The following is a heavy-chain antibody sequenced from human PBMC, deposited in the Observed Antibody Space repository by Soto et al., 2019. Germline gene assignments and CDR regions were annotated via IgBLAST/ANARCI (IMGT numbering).Heavy chain of an antibody. V-gene: IGHV4-30-4*01. CDR1: GGSISSGDYY. CDR2: IYYSGST. CDR3: ARGLSPYFDY. Sequence: SETLSLTCTVSGGSISSGDYYFICIRQPPGKGLELIGYIYYSGSTYYNPSLKSRVTISVDTSKNQFSLKLSSVTAADTAVYYCARGLSPYFDYWGQGTLVTVSS. J-gene: IGHJ4*02.